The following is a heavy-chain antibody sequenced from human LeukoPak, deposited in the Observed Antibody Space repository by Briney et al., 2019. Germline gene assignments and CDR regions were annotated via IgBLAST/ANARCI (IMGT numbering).Heavy chain of an antibody. CDR1: GFTFSSYS. Sequence: GGSLRLSCAASGFTFSSYSMNWVRQAPGKGLEWVSSISSSSSYIYYADSVKGRFTTSRDNAKNSLYLQMNSLRAEDTAAYYCARGRGYYDFWSGPDAFDIWGQGTMVTVSS. CDR2: ISSSSSYI. D-gene: IGHD3-3*01. CDR3: ARGRGYYDFWSGPDAFDI. J-gene: IGHJ3*02. V-gene: IGHV3-21*01.